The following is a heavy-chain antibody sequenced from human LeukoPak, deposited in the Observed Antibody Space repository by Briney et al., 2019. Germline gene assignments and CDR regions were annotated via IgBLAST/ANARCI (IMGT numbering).Heavy chain of an antibody. CDR1: GGSISRSIYH. D-gene: IGHD1-26*01. CDR2: IYYSGST. V-gene: IGHV4-39*01. Sequence: PSETLSLTCTVSGGSISRSIYHWGWIRQPPGKGLEWIGSIYYSGSTYYNPSLKSRVTISVDTSRNQFSLKLNSVTAADTAVYYCASLSGSYSRGYFDYWGQGTLVTVSS. J-gene: IGHJ4*02. CDR3: ASLSGSYSRGYFDY.